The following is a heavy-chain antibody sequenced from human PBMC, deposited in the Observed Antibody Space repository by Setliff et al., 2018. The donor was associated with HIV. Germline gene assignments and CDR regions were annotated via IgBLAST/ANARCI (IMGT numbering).Heavy chain of an antibody. D-gene: IGHD1-26*01. CDR1: GGSISSGSYY. V-gene: IGHV4-61*09. J-gene: IGHJ3*02. CDR3: AKTSVGATGLYAFDI. Sequence: SETLSLTCTVSGGSISSGSYYWSWIRQPAGKGLEWIGHIYTSGSTNYNPSLKSRVTVSADTSNNQFSLRLTSMTAADTAVYYCAKTSVGATGLYAFDIWGQGTMVTVSS. CDR2: IYTSGST.